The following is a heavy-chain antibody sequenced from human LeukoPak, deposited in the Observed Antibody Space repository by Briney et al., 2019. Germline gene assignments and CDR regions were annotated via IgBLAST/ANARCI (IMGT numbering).Heavy chain of an antibody. CDR1: GGSISSYY. Sequence: SETLSLTCTVSGGSISSYYWSWIRQPPGKGLEWIGYIYYSGSTNYNPSLKSRVTISVDTSKNQFSLKLSSVTAADTAVYYCARTLVVPAASFDYWGQGTLVTVSS. J-gene: IGHJ4*02. CDR3: ARTLVVPAASFDY. CDR2: IYYSGST. V-gene: IGHV4-59*01. D-gene: IGHD2-2*01.